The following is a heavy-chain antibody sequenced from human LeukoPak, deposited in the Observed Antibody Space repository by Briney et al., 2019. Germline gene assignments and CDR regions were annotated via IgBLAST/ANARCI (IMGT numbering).Heavy chain of an antibody. D-gene: IGHD4-17*01. J-gene: IGHJ6*02. CDR2: INSDGSST. CDR1: GFTFSSYW. V-gene: IGHV3-74*01. CDR3: ARTTVTTSPYYYGMDV. Sequence: GGSLRLSCAASGFTFSSYWMHWVRHAPGKGLVWVSRINSDGSSTSYADSVKGRFTISRDNAKNTLYLQMNSLRAEDTAVYYCARTTVTTSPYYYGMDVWGQGTTVTVSS.